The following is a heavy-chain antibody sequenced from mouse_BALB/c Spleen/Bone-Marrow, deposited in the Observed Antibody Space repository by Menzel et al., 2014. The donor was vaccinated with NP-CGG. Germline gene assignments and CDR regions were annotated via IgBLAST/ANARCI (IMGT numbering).Heavy chain of an antibody. CDR2: ISNGGGST. Sequence: DVQLVESGGGLVQPGGSLKLSCAASGFTFSSYTMSWVRQTPEKRLEWVAYISNGGGSTYYPDTVKGRFTISRDNAKNTLYLQMSSLKSEDTAMYYCARLITTHFDYWGQGTTLPVSS. J-gene: IGHJ2*01. D-gene: IGHD1-1*01. CDR3: ARLITTHFDY. V-gene: IGHV5-12-2*01. CDR1: GFTFSSYT.